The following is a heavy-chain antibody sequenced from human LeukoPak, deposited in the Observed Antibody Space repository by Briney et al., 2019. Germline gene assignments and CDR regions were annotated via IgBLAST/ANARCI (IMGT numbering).Heavy chain of an antibody. CDR2: IYTSGST. V-gene: IGHV4-61*09. J-gene: IGHJ4*02. Sequence: PSETLSLTCTVSGGSISSGNYYWSWIRQPAGKGLEWIGHIYTSGSTNYNPSLKSRVTISVDTSKNQFSLKLSSVTAADTAVYYCARRRAYYDSSGYYSLWGQGTLVTVSS. CDR3: ARRRAYYDSSGYYSL. CDR1: GGSISSGNYY. D-gene: IGHD3-22*01.